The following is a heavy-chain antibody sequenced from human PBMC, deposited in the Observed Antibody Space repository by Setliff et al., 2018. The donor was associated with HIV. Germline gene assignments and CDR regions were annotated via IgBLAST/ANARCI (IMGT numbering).Heavy chain of an antibody. J-gene: IGHJ4*02. CDR2: ISAYNGNT. CDR3: AREYRRSQGVGYFDY. V-gene: IGHV1-18*01. D-gene: IGHD6-6*01. CDR1: GYSFSSYG. Sequence: ASVKVSCKASGYSFSSYGISWVRQAPGQGLGWMGWISAYNGNTNYAQKLQGRVTMTTDTSTSTAYMELRSLKSDDTAVYYCAREYRRSQGVGYFDYWGQGTLVTVSS.